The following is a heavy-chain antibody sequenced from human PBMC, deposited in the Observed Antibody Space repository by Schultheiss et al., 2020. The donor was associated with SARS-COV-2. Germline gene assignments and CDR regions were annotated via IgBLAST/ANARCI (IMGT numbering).Heavy chain of an antibody. CDR2: ISYDGSNK. CDR1: GFTFSSYE. Sequence: GGSLRLSCVASGFTFSSYEMNWVRQAPGKGLEWVAVISYDGSNKYYADSVKGRFTISRDNSKNTLYLQMNSLRAEDTAVYYCARWSLGFGDWGQGTLVTVSS. J-gene: IGHJ4*02. V-gene: IGHV3-30-3*01. D-gene: IGHD3-10*01. CDR3: ARWSLGFGD.